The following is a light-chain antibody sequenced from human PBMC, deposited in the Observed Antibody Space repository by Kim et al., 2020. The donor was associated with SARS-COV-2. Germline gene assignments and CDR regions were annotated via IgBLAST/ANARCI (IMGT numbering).Light chain of an antibody. CDR1: SSDVGSYNY. J-gene: IGLJ2*01. Sequence: QSITSSCTGTSSDVGSYNYVSWYQQHPGKAPKLMIYDVTRRPSGVSNRFSGSKSGNTASLTISGLQAEDEADYYCSSYTANTSVIFGGGTQLTVL. CDR2: DVT. CDR3: SSYTANTSVI. V-gene: IGLV2-14*04.